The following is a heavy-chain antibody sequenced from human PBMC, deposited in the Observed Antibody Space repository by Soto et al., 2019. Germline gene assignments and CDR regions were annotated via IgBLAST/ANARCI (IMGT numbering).Heavy chain of an antibody. J-gene: IGHJ6*02. CDR1: GDSVSSGNYY. D-gene: IGHD3-9*01. V-gene: IGHV4-61*01. CDR3: AIASYAILTGYRTRSVGYELDV. Sequence: SETLSLTCSVSGDSVSSGNYYWSWIRQPPGKGLEWFGYIHHTGSTNYNSSHKRPVTISVDTSKNQFSLKLSSVTAADTALYYCAIASYAILTGYRTRSVGYELDVWGQGTTVTVSS. CDR2: IHHTGST.